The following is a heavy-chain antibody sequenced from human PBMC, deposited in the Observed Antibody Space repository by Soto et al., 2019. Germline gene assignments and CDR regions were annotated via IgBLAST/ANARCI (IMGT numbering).Heavy chain of an antibody. Sequence: PSETLSLTCTVSGGSISSGGYYWSWIRQHPGKGLEWIGYIYYSGSTYYNPSLKSRVTISVDTSKNQFSLKLSSVTAADTAVYYCARVAIYCSSTSCSKARFDYWGQGTLVTVSS. D-gene: IGHD2-2*01. J-gene: IGHJ4*02. CDR1: GGSISSGGYY. CDR3: ARVAIYCSSTSCSKARFDY. CDR2: IYYSGST. V-gene: IGHV4-31*03.